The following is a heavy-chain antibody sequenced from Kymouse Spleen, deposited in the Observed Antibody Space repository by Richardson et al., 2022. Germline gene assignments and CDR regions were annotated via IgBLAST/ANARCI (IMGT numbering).Heavy chain of an antibody. CDR3: AKGTTDYYYYGMDV. CDR2: ISWNSGSI. CDR1: GFTFDDYA. D-gene: IGHD1-7*01,IGHD4-17*01,IGHD4-23*01. J-gene: IGHJ6*02. V-gene: IGHV3-9*01. Sequence: EVQLVESGGGLVQPGRSLRLSCAASGFTFDDYAMHWVRQAPGKGLEWVSGISWNSGSIGYADSVKGRFTISRDNAKNSLYLQMNSLRAEDTALYYCAKGTTDYYYYGMDVWGQGTTVTVSS.